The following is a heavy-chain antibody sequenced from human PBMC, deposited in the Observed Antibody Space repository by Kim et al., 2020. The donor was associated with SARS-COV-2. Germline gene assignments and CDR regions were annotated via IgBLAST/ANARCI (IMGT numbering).Heavy chain of an antibody. CDR2: VHSGGTT. Sequence: SETLSLTCTVSVDSVSSTAYFWVWIRQPPGKGLEWIGSVHSGGTTSYNPSLRSRLTISMDTSKNQFSLNLMSVTAADTAVYYCATRILASRGGWGQGTLVTVSS. J-gene: IGHJ4*02. V-gene: IGHV4-39*01. CDR1: VDSVSSTAYF. CDR3: ATRILASRGG. D-gene: IGHD3-16*01.